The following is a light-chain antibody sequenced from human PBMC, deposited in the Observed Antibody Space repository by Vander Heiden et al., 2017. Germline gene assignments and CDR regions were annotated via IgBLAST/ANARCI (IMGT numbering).Light chain of an antibody. V-gene: IGKV4-1*01. Sequence: DIVMTQSPDSLAVSLGERATINCKSSQSVLYSSNNKNYLAWYQQKPGQPPKLLIYWASTRESGVPDRFSGSGSGTDFTLTISSLQAEDVAVYYCQQDYSTPSTFGQETKVEIK. CDR2: WAS. CDR3: QQDYSTPST. CDR1: QSVLYSSNNKNY. J-gene: IGKJ1*01.